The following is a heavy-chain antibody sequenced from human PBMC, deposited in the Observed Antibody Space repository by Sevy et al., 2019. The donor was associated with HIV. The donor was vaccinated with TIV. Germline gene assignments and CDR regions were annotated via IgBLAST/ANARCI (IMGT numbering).Heavy chain of an antibody. CDR1: GYTFVVYN. CDR3: AVLATISSFDY. J-gene: IGHJ4*02. V-gene: IGHV1-2*06. CDR2: INPNSGVT. Sequence: ASVKVSCKASGYTFVVYNMHWVRQAPGQGLEWMGRINPNSGVTNYAQKFQGRVTMTRDTSITTAYMELNRLGSDDTAVYYCAVLATISSFDYWGQGSLVTVSS. D-gene: IGHD5-12*01.